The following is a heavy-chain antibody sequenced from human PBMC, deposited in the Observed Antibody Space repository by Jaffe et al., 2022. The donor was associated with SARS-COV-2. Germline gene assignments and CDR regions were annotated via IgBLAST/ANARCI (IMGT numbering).Heavy chain of an antibody. V-gene: IGHV7-4-1*02. Sequence: QVQLVQSGSELTEPGASVKVSCRASGYTFNKYAMNWVRQAPGQGLEWMGWINTDTGYPTYAQGFTGRFVFSLDTSVSTAYLQISSLRPDDTAVYYCARDYRGSYNWFDAWGQGTLVTVSS. CDR3: ARDYRGSYNWFDA. D-gene: IGHD1-26*01. CDR1: GYTFNKYA. CDR2: INTDTGYP. J-gene: IGHJ5*02.